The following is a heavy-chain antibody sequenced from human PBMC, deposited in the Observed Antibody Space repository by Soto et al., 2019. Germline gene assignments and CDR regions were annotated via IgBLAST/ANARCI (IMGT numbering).Heavy chain of an antibody. CDR3: AKDWTTVTYYFDY. D-gene: IGHD4-17*01. Sequence: QVQLVESGGGVVQPGRSLRLSCAASGFTFSSYGMHWVRQAPGKGLEWVAVISYDGSNKYYADSVKGRFTISRDNSKNTLYLQMNSLRAEDTAVYYCAKDWTTVTYYFDYWGQGTLVTVSS. V-gene: IGHV3-30*18. J-gene: IGHJ4*02. CDR1: GFTFSSYG. CDR2: ISYDGSNK.